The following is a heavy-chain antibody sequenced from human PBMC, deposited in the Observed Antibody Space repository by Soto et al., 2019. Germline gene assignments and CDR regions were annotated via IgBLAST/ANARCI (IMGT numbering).Heavy chain of an antibody. J-gene: IGHJ1*01. CDR3: ARDRSRSGWNPEEDFQH. D-gene: IGHD6-19*01. CDR1: GFTFSSYG. CDR2: IWYDGSNK. V-gene: IGHV3-33*01. Sequence: QVQLVESGGGMVQPGRSLRLSCAASGFTFSSYGMHWVRQAPGKGLEWVAVIWYDGSNKYYADSVKGRFTISRDNSKNTLYLQMNSLRAEDTAVYYCARDRSRSGWNPEEDFQHWGQGTLVTVSS.